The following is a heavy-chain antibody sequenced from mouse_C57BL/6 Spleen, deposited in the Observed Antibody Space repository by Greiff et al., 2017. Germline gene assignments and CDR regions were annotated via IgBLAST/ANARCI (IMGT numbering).Heavy chain of an antibody. V-gene: IGHV8-12*01. J-gene: IGHJ3*01. D-gene: IGHD1-1*01. CDR1: GFSLSTSGMG. Sequence: QVTLKESGPGLLQSSQTLSLTCSFSGFSLSTSGMGVSWIRQPSGKGLECLAHLYWDDAQRYHPSLKSLPTISKDTSSNQVCRKITSGDTADTATYYWARSTTGAWFADWGQGTLVTVSA. CDR3: ARSTTGAWFAD. CDR2: LYWDDAQ.